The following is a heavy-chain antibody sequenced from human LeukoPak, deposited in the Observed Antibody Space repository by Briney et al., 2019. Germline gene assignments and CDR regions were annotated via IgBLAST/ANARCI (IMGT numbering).Heavy chain of an antibody. Sequence: ASVKVSCKASGYTFTGYYMHWVRQAPGQGLEWMGWINPNSGGTNYAQKFQGRVTMTRDTSISTAYMELSRLRSDDTAVYYCARDRGGEYRLLIDAFDIWGQGTMVTVSS. CDR3: ARDRGGEYRLLIDAFDI. CDR2: INPNSGGT. D-gene: IGHD2-2*01. J-gene: IGHJ3*02. V-gene: IGHV1-2*02. CDR1: GYTFTGYY.